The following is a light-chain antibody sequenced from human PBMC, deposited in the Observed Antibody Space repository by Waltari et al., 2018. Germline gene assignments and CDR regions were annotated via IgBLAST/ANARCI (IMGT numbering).Light chain of an antibody. J-gene: IGLJ1*01. CDR3: QVWDSTSDHYV. V-gene: IGLV3-21*02. CDR2: DDN. CDR1: NIESKS. Sequence: SYVLTQPPSVSVAPGQTARITCGGNNIESKSVHWYQQKPGQAPVLVVYDDNDRPSGIPEQCSGSNSGNTATLTISRVEAGDEADYYCQVWDSTSDHYVFGTGTKVTVL.